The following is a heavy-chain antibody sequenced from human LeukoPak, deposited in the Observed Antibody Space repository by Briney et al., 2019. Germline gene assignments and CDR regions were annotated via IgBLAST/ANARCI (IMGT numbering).Heavy chain of an antibody. Sequence: GGSLRLSCAASGFIFSDYYMSWIRQAPGKGLEWISYISSSGNSIYYADSVKGRFTISRDKAKNSLYLQMNSLRAEDTAVYYCARGQSARLDYFDYWGQGTLVTVPS. CDR1: GFIFSDYY. J-gene: IGHJ4*02. V-gene: IGHV3-11*01. CDR2: ISSSGNSI. CDR3: ARGQSARLDYFDY. D-gene: IGHD3-9*01.